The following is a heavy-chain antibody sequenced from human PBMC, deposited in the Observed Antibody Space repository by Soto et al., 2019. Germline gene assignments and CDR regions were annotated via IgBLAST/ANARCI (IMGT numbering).Heavy chain of an antibody. CDR1: GFTFSSYA. CDR2: ISGSGSNP. V-gene: IGHV3-23*01. J-gene: IGHJ4*02. Sequence: EVQVLESGGGLVQPGGSLRLSCAASGFTFSSYAMSWVRQAPGQGLEWVSAISGSGSNPYYADSVKGRFTISRDNSKNTLYLQMNSLRAEDTALDYCAKTASMTIRDGFDHWGQVTLVTVSS. CDR3: AKTASMTIRDGFDH. D-gene: IGHD4-17*01.